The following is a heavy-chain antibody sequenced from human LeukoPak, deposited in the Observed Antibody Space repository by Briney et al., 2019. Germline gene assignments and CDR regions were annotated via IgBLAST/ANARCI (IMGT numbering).Heavy chain of an antibody. CDR3: RAGTAEDAFDI. CDR1: GFTFSSYS. V-gene: IGHV3-48*04. Sequence: GGSLRLSCAASGFTFSSYSMNWARQAPGKGLEWVSYISSSSSTIYYADSVKGRFTISRDNAKNSLYLQMNSLRAEDTAVYYCRAGTAEDAFDIWGQGTMVTVSS. CDR2: ISSSSSTI. J-gene: IGHJ3*02. D-gene: IGHD6-19*01.